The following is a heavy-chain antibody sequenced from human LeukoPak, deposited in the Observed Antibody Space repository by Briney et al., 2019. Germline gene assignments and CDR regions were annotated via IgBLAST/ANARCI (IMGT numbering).Heavy chain of an antibody. CDR2: ISYDGSNK. D-gene: IGHD3-22*01. J-gene: IGHJ4*02. CDR3: AKSSSKYYYDSSGYLTFDY. V-gene: IGHV3-30*18. CDR1: GFTFSSYA. Sequence: GGSLRLSCAASGFTFSSYAMHWVRQAPGKGLEWVAVISYDGSNKYYADSVKGRFTISRDNSKNTLYLQMNSLRAEDTAVYYCAKSSSKYYYDSSGYLTFDYWGQGTLVTVSS.